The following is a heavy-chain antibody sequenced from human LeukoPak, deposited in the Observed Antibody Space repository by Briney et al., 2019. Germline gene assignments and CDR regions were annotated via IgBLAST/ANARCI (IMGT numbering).Heavy chain of an antibody. Sequence: SETLSLTCTVSGGSISSYYWSWIRQPPGKGLEWIGYIYYSGSTNYNPSLKSRVTISVDTSKNQFSLKLSSVTAADTAVYYCARASNDAFDIWGQGTMVTVSS. J-gene: IGHJ3*02. CDR3: ARASNDAFDI. CDR2: IYYSGST. CDR1: GGSISSYY. V-gene: IGHV4-59*01.